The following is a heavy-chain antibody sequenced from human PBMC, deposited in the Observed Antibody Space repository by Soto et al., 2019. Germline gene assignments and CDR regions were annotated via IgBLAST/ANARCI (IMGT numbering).Heavy chain of an antibody. CDR1: GYSFTTYW. J-gene: IGHJ4*02. V-gene: IGHV5-51*01. CDR2: IYPGDSRA. Sequence: GESLKISCKGSGYSFTTYWIGWVRQMPGKGLEWMGIIYPGDSRAKYSPSFQGQVTISADKSISTAYLQWSSLKASDTAIYYCARQAYGSSTACYTVEYWGQGTMVTVSS. CDR3: ARQAYGSSTACYTVEY. D-gene: IGHD2-2*02.